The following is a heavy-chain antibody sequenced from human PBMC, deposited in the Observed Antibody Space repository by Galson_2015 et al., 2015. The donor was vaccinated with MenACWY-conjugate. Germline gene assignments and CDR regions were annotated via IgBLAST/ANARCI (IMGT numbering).Heavy chain of an antibody. CDR1: GFTFSSYA. CDR3: ARVLEYSSVGGYFDY. D-gene: IGHD5-18*01. V-gene: IGHV3-64*01. Sequence: SLRLSCAASGFTFSSYAMHWVRQAPGKGLEYVSAISSNGGSTYYANSVKGRFTISRDNSKNTLYLQMGSLRAEDMAVYYCARVLEYSSVGGYFDYWGQGTLVTVSS. CDR2: ISSNGGST. J-gene: IGHJ4*02.